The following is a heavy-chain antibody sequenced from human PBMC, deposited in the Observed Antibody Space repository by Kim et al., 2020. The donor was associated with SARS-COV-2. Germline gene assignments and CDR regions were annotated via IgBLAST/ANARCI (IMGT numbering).Heavy chain of an antibody. CDR1: GGSISSGDYY. CDR3: ARDVITIFGSRKQYGMDV. D-gene: IGHD3-3*01. V-gene: IGHV4-30-4*01. CDR2: IYYSGST. J-gene: IGHJ6*02. Sequence: SETLSLTCTVSGGSISSGDYYWSWIRQPPGKGLEWIGYIYYSGSTYYNPSLKGRVTISVDTSKNQFSLKLSSVTAADTAVYYCARDVITIFGSRKQYGMDVWGQGTTVTVSS.